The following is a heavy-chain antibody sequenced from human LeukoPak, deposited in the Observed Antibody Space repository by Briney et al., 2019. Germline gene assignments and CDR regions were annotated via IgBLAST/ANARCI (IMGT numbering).Heavy chain of an antibody. CDR1: GFTFSSYG. V-gene: IGHV3-30*03. D-gene: IGHD6-25*01. CDR3: ARSRLSSDNWFDP. J-gene: IGHJ5*02. CDR2: ISYDGSDK. Sequence: GRSLRLSCAASGFTFSSYGMHWVRQAPGKGLEWVAVISYDGSDKYYADSVKGRFTISRDNSKNTLYLQMNSLRAEDTALYYCARSRLSSDNWFDPWGQGTLVTVSS.